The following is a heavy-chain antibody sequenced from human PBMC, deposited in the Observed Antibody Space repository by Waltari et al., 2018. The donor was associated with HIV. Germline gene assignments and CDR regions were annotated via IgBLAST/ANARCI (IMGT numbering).Heavy chain of an antibody. D-gene: IGHD6-13*01. Sequence: EVQLLESGGGLVQPGRSLRRSCAASGFPFPNYALNWVRRVPGKGLEWVSAISGSAYNTYYADSGKCRFTISRDNSQNKLFLQMNSLRADDTAVYFCAKEHQYSHTWYSFYGMDVWGQGTTVTVSS. CDR2: ISGSAYNT. CDR1: GFPFPNYA. CDR3: AKEHQYSHTWYSFYGMDV. V-gene: IGHV3-23*01. J-gene: IGHJ6*02.